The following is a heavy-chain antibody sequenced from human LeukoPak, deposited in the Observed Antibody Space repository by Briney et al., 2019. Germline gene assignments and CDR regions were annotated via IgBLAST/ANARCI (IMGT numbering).Heavy chain of an antibody. CDR1: GASTASHY. CDR3: ATIKRGSTYGYFDF. Sequence: SETLSLTCTVSGASTASHYWTWLRQPPGKELEWIAYMFDTVSTKSNPSLESRLTLSVDTSKKQLSLRLSSVTAADTAVCYCATIKRGSTYGYFDFWGQGIKVTVSS. V-gene: IGHV4-59*11. D-gene: IGHD5-18*01. CDR2: MFDTVST. J-gene: IGHJ4*02.